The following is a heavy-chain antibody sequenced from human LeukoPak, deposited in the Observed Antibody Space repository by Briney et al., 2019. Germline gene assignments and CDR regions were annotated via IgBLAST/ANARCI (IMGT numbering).Heavy chain of an antibody. CDR3: ARASRVVVTGGSDWALDI. V-gene: IGHV3-72*01. D-gene: IGHD2-21*02. Sequence: PGGSLRLSCAASGFTFSDHYMDWVRQAPGKGLEWVGRCNSQTYSTEYAAAVKGRVTISRDDSQNSLFLQMNSLRTEDTAVYYCARASRVVVTGGSDWALDIWGQGTVVTVSS. CDR1: GFTFSDHY. CDR2: CNSQTYST. J-gene: IGHJ3*02.